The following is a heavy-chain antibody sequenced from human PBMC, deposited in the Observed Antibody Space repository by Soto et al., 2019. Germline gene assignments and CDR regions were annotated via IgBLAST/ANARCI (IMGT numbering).Heavy chain of an antibody. CDR3: AHSGLWFGESLWFDP. Sequence: GLDLEWLALIYWDDDKRYSPSLKSRLTITKDTSKNQVVLTMTNMDPVDTATYYCAHSGLWFGESLWFDPWGQGTLVTVSS. CDR2: IYWDDDK. V-gene: IGHV2-5*02. J-gene: IGHJ5*02. D-gene: IGHD3-10*01.